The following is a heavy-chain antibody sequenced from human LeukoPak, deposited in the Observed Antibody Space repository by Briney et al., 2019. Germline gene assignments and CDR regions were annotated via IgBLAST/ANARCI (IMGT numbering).Heavy chain of an antibody. CDR2: ISHSGST. CDR3: ARGVSDQN. J-gene: IGHJ4*01. CDR1: GGSFSGYY. V-gene: IGHV4-34*01. Sequence: SETLSLTCAVYGGSFSGYYWSWIRQSPGKGLEWIGEISHSGSTYYNPSLKSRVTISLGTSKNQFSLKLTSVTAADTAVYYCARGVSDQNWGHGTLVTVSS.